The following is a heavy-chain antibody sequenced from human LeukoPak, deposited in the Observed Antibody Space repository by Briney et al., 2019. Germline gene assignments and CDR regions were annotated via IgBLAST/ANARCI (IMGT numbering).Heavy chain of an antibody. CDR2: IYPGDSDT. CDR1: GYTFTSYW. CDR3: ARLGYCSRGTCYAFDY. J-gene: IGHJ4*01. Sequence: GESLKISCKGSGYTFTSYWIGWVRQMPGKGLEWMGIIYPGDSDTRYNPSFQGQVTMSADKSITTAYLHWSSLKASDTAMYYCARLGYCSRGTCYAFDYWGHGTLVTVSS. V-gene: IGHV5-51*01. D-gene: IGHD2-2*01.